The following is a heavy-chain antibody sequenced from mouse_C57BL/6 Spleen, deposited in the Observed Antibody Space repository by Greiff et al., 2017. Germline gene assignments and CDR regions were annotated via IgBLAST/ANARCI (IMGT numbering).Heavy chain of an antibody. V-gene: IGHV1-42*01. CDR3: ARRSTTVVAPFAC. Sequence: EVQLQQSGPELVKPGASVKISCKASGYSFTGYYMNWVKQSPEKSLEWIGEINPSTGGTTYNQKFKAQATLTVDKSSSTAYMQLKSLTSEDSAVYYCARRSTTVVAPFACWGQGTLVTVSA. CDR2: INPSTGGT. J-gene: IGHJ3*01. D-gene: IGHD1-1*01. CDR1: GYSFTGYY.